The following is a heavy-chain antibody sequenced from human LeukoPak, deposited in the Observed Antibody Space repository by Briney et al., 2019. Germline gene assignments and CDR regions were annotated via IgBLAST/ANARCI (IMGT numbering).Heavy chain of an antibody. CDR1: GFTFSSYA. J-gene: IGHJ4*02. Sequence: PGGSLRLSCAASGFTFSSYAMHWVRQAPGKGLEWVAVISYDGSNKYYADSVKGRFTISRDNSKNTLYLQMNSLRTEDTAVYYCXXXXXXXXXXXXXXXTYYFDYWGQGTLVTVSS. CDR3: XXXXXXXXXXXXXXXTYYFDY. CDR2: ISYDGSNK. V-gene: IGHV3-30-3*01.